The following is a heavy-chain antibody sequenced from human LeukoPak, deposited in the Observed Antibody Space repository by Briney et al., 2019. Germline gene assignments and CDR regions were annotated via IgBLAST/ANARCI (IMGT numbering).Heavy chain of an antibody. CDR3: AKDYSGSYYYFDY. V-gene: IGHV3-23*01. CDR1: GFTFSSFA. J-gene: IGHJ4*02. D-gene: IGHD1-26*01. CDR2: ISGGGGST. Sequence: GGSLRLSSAASGFTFSSFAMSWVRQAPGKGLEWVSTISGGGGSTFYADSVRGRLTISRDNSKNTLYLQVNSLRAEDTAVYYCAKDYSGSYYYFDYWGQGTLVTVSS.